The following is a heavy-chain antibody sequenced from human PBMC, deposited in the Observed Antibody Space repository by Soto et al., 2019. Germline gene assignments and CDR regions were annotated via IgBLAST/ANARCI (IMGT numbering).Heavy chain of an antibody. V-gene: IGHV4-34*01. CDR2: INHSGST. CDR1: GGSSSGYY. D-gene: IGHD3-22*01. CDR3: ARLQDYYDSSGW. Sequence: SENLSLTCAVYGGSSSGYYWSWIRQPPGKGLEWIGEINHSGSTNYNPSLKSRVTISVDTSKNQFSLKLSSVTAADTAVYYCARLQDYYDSSGWWGQGTLVTVSS. J-gene: IGHJ4*02.